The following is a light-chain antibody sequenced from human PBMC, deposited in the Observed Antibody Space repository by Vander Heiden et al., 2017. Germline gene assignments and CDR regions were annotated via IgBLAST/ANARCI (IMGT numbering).Light chain of an antibody. CDR3: QQYDSTPYT. V-gene: IGKV4-1*01. CDR1: QSVLYSSNNKNY. Sequence: DIVMTQSPDSPAVSLGERATINCKSSQSVLYSSNNKNYLAWYQQKPGQPPKLLIYWASTRESGVPDRFSGSGSGTDFTLTISSLQAEDVAVYYCQQYDSTPYTFGQGTKLEIK. CDR2: WAS. J-gene: IGKJ2*01.